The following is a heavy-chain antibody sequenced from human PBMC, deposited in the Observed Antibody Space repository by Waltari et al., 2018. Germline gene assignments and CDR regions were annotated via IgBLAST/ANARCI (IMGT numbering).Heavy chain of an antibody. V-gene: IGHV4-59*01. CDR2: IYYSGST. D-gene: IGHD5-18*01. J-gene: IGHJ4*02. Sequence: QVQLQESGPGLVKPSETLSLTCTVSGGSISSYYWSWIRQPPGKGLEWIGYIYYSGSTNYNPALKGRVTISGDTSKNQFALKLSSVTAADTAVYYCARFLPDRGYNYGYNYWGQGTLVTVSS. CDR1: GGSISSYY. CDR3: ARFLPDRGYNYGYNY.